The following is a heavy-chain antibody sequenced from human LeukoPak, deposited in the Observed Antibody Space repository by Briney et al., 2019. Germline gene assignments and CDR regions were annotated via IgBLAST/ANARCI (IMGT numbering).Heavy chain of an antibody. Sequence: SETLSLTCAVYGGSFSGYYWSWIRQPPGKGLEWIGEINHSGSTNYNPSLKSRVTISVDTSKNQFSLKLSSVTAADTAVYYCARDHSELLQYFDYWGQGTLVTVSS. V-gene: IGHV4-34*01. CDR1: GGSFSGYY. J-gene: IGHJ4*02. D-gene: IGHD2-15*01. CDR3: ARDHSELLQYFDY. CDR2: INHSGST.